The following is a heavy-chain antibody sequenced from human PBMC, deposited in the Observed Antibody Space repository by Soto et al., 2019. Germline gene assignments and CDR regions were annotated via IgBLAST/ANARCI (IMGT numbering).Heavy chain of an antibody. V-gene: IGHV3-11*01. CDR2: ISSSGTGI. D-gene: IGHD2-15*01. CDR3: ARAYSDAFDI. J-gene: IGHJ3*02. CDR1: GFTFSDYY. Sequence: NPGGSLRLSCAASGFTFSDYYMTWIRQAPGKGLEWVSYISSSGTGIYYADSMKGRFTISRDNAKNSLYLQMSSLRAEDTAVYYCARAYSDAFDIWGQGTMVTVSS.